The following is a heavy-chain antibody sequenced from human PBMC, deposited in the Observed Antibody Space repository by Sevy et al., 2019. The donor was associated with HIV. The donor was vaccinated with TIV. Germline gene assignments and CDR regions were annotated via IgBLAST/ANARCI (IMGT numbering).Heavy chain of an antibody. CDR1: GFTFSSYA. CDR3: ARDRVPAATRGGSGMDV. D-gene: IGHD2-2*01. Sequence: GGSLRLSCAASGFTFSSYAMHWVRQAPGKGLEWVAVISYDGSNKYYADSVKGRFTISRDNSKNTLYLQMNSLRAEDTAVYYCARDRVPAATRGGSGMDVWGQGTTVTVSS. J-gene: IGHJ6*02. V-gene: IGHV3-30-3*01. CDR2: ISYDGSNK.